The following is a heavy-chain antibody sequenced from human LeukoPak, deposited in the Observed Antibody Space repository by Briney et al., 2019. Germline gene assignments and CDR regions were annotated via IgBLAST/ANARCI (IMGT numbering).Heavy chain of an antibody. D-gene: IGHD2-15*01. V-gene: IGHV4-34*01. J-gene: IGHJ5*02. CDR3: ARGWRSGGSCYKFDP. Sequence: PSETLSLTCAVYGGSFSGYYWSWIRQPPGKGLEWIGEINHSGSTNYNPSLKSRVTISVDTSKNQLSLKLSSVTAADTAVYYCARGWRSGGSCYKFDPWGQGTLVTVSS. CDR2: INHSGST. CDR1: GGSFSGYY.